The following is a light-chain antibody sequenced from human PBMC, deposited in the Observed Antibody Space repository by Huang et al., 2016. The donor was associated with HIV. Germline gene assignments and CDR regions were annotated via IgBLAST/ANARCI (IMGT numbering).Light chain of an antibody. CDR2: WAS. CDR3: QQYYSTLT. CDR1: QSVLYSSNNKNY. J-gene: IGKJ3*01. V-gene: IGKV4-1*01. Sequence: DIVMTQSPDSLAVSLGERATINCKSSQSVLYSSNNKNYLAWYQQKPGQPPKLLIYWASTRESGVPDRISGSGSVTDFTLTISSLQAEDVAVYYCQQYYSTLTFGPGTKVDIK.